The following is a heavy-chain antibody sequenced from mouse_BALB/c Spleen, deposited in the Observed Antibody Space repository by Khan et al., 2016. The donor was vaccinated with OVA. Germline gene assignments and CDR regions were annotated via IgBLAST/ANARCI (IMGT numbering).Heavy chain of an antibody. J-gene: IGHJ1*01. CDR1: GYSITSGYS. D-gene: IGHD1-1*01. V-gene: IGHV3-1*02. CDR3: ARSGTTVVAYWYFDV. CDR2: IHYSGST. Sequence: EVELQESGPDLVKPSQSLSLTCTVTGYSITSGYSWHWIRQFPGNKLEWMGYIHYSGSTNYNPSLKSRISITRDTSKNQFFLQLNSVTTEDTATYYCARSGTTVVAYWYFDVWGAGTTVTVSA.